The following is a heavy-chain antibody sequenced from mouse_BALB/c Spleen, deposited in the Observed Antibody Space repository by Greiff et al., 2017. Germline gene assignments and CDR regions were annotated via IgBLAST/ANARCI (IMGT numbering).Heavy chain of an antibody. Sequence: EVQLQQSGPELVKPGASVKVSCKASGYAFTSYNLYWVKQSHGKSLEWIGDINPNNGGTIYNQKFKGKATLTVDKSSSTAYMELRSLTSEDTAVYYCARDGNYREPWFAYWGQGTLVTVSA. J-gene: IGHJ3*01. D-gene: IGHD2-1*01. CDR2: INPNNGGT. V-gene: IGHV1-18*01. CDR3: ARDGNYREPWFAY. CDR1: GYAFTSYN.